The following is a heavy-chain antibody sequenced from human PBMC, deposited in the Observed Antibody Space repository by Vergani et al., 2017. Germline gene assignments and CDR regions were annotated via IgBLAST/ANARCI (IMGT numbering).Heavy chain of an antibody. CDR2: ISSSSSYI. J-gene: IGHJ5*02. V-gene: IGHV3-21*01. Sequence: EVQLLESGGGLVQPGGSLRLSCAASGFTFSSYSMNWVRQAPGKGLEWVSSISSSSSYIYYADSVKGRFTISRDNAKNSLYLQMNSLRAEDTAVYYCARGVTMIVVVIPHSWFDPWGQGTLVTVSS. CDR3: ARGVTMIVVVIPHSWFDP. CDR1: GFTFSSYS. D-gene: IGHD3-22*01.